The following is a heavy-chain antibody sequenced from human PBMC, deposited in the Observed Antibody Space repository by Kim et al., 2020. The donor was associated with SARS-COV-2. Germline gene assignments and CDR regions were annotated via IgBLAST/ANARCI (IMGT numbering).Heavy chain of an antibody. V-gene: IGHV3-7*03. J-gene: IGHJ6*02. D-gene: IGHD3-3*01. CDR2: IKQEGSEK. CDR3: ARPLGRFLSYRYAMGV. Sequence: GGSLRLSCAASGFTFSSYWMSWVRQAPGKGLEWVANIKQEGSEKYYVDSVRGRFTIFRDNAKNSLYLQMSSLRAEDTAVYYCARPLGRFLSYRYAMGVWGQGTTVSVSS. CDR1: GFTFSSYW.